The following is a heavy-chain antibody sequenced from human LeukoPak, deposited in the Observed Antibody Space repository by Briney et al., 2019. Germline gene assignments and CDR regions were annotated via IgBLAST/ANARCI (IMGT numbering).Heavy chain of an antibody. CDR2: ISAFNGHT. CDR3: ARDQAVGATAGTFDH. D-gene: IGHD1-26*01. J-gene: IGHJ4*02. V-gene: IGHV1-18*01. CDR1: GYTFTSSG. Sequence: VASVKVSCKASGYTFTSSGITWVRQAPGHGLEWMGWISAFNGHTTYAQNLQGRLTMTTDSSTNTAYMELGSLTSDDTAVYYCARDQAVGATAGTFDHWGQGTLVTVSS.